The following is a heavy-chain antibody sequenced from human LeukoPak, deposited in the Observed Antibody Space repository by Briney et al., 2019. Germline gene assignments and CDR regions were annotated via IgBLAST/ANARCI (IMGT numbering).Heavy chain of an antibody. V-gene: IGHV3-7*01. J-gene: IGHJ6*04. Sequence: HPGGSLRLSCAVSGFTFTNYWMSWARQSPGKGLEWVANIYLDGSRAYYVDSVKGRFTISRDNAKNSLFLQMNSLSAEDTAVYYCAELGITMIGGVWGKGTTVTISS. D-gene: IGHD3-10*02. CDR3: AELGITMIGGV. CDR1: GFTFTNYW. CDR2: IYLDGSRA.